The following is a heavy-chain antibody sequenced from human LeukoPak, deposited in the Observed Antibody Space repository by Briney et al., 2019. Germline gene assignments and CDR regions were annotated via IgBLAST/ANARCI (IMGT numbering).Heavy chain of an antibody. CDR1: GGSINNYY. D-gene: IGHD6-6*01. J-gene: IGHJ4*02. Sequence: KPSETLSLTCTVSGGSINNYYWGWIRQPPGKGLEWIGSIHYSGGTRYSPSLKSRVTISVDTSKNQFSLKLSSVTAADTAVYYCARSEYSSSSGHFDYWGQGTLVTVSS. CDR2: IHYSGGT. V-gene: IGHV4-59*08. CDR3: ARSEYSSSSGHFDY.